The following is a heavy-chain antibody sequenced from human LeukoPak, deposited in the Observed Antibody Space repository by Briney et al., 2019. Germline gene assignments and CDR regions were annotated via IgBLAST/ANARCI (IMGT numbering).Heavy chain of an antibody. D-gene: IGHD2-21*02. CDR3: ARVIPVLEPQGLYSRGDLYYYYGMDV. Sequence: GASVKVSCKASGGTFSSYAISWVRQAPGQGLEWMGRIIPILGIANYAQKFQGRVTITADKSTSTAYMELSSLRSEDTAVYYCARVIPVLEPQGLYSRGDLYYYYGMDVWGQGTTVTVSS. CDR2: IIPILGIA. V-gene: IGHV1-69*04. CDR1: GGTFSSYA. J-gene: IGHJ6*02.